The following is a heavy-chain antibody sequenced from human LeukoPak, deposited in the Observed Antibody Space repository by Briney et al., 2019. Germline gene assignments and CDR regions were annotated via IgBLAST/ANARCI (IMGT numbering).Heavy chain of an antibody. V-gene: IGHV3-11*01. J-gene: IGHJ6*02. CDR1: GFTFSDYY. D-gene: IGHD6-19*01. Sequence: KTGGSLRLSCETSGFTFSDYYMSWIRQAPGKGLEWVSYISSSGSTIYYADSVKGRFTISRDNAKNSLYLQMNSLRAEDTAVYYCARGESSGPRAYYYYGMYVWGQGTTVTVSS. CDR2: ISSSGSTI. CDR3: ARGESSGPRAYYYYGMYV.